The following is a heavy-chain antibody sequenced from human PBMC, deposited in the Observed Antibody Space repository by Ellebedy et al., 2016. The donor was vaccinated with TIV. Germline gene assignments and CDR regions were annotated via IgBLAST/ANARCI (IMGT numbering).Heavy chain of an antibody. Sequence: PGGSLRLSCSASGFTFSSFSMNWVRQAPGKGLEWVSYIPRDSDAMSYADSVKGRFTISRDNAKNSLYLQMNSLRAEDTAVYYCARDMRDTGGYDVFDLWGRGTMVTVSS. D-gene: IGHD2-8*02. CDR3: ARDMRDTGGYDVFDL. V-gene: IGHV3-48*01. CDR2: IPRDSDAM. J-gene: IGHJ3*01. CDR1: GFTFSSFS.